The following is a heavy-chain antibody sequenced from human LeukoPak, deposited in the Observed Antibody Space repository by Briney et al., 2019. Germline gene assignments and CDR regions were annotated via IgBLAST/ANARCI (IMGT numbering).Heavy chain of an antibody. Sequence: PGGSLRLSCSASGLTFSTSAMSWVRQAPGKGLEWVAVISYDGSNKYYADSVKGRFTISRDNSKNTLYLQMNSLRAEDTAVYYCAKAGDAKWYFDLWGRGTLVTVSS. CDR2: ISYDGSNK. V-gene: IGHV3-30*18. CDR1: GLTFSTSA. D-gene: IGHD7-27*01. CDR3: AKAGDAKWYFDL. J-gene: IGHJ2*01.